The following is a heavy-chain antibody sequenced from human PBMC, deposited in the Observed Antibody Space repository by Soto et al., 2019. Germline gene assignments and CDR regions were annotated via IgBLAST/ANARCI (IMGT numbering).Heavy chain of an antibody. CDR1: GGSISSSSYY. D-gene: IGHD3-10*01. CDR2: IYYSGST. V-gene: IGHV4-39*01. CDR3: ARQGYGSGSVYYYYYYGMDV. Sequence: PSETLSLTCTVSGGSISSSSYYWGWIRQHPGKGLEWIGSIYYSGSTYYNPSLKSRVTISVDTSKNQYSLKLISVTAADTAVYYCARQGYGSGSVYYYYYYGMDVCGQGTTVTVSS. J-gene: IGHJ6*02.